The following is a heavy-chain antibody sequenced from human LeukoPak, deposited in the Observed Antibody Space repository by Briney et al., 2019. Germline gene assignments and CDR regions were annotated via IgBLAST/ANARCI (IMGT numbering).Heavy chain of an antibody. CDR2: IYSGDST. V-gene: IGHV3-53*01. CDR1: GVTVSSNY. CDR3: ARWGSGYAFDI. D-gene: IGHD3-22*01. Sequence: PGGSLRLSCAASGVTVSSNYMSWVRQAPGKGLEWVSVIYSGDSTYYADSVKGRFTISRDNSKNTLYLQMNSLRGEDTAVYYCARWGSGYAFDIWGQGTMVTVSS. J-gene: IGHJ3*02.